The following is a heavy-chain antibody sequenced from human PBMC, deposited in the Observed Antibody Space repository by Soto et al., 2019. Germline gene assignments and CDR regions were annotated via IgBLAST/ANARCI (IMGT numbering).Heavy chain of an antibody. V-gene: IGHV5-51*01. J-gene: IGHJ6*03. CDR2: IYPGDSDT. D-gene: IGHD3-3*01. Sequence: GESLKISCKGSGYSFTSYWIGWVRQMPGKGLEWMGIIYPGDSDTRYSPSFQGQVTISADKSISTAYLQWSSLKASDTAMYYCARHKGRGITIFGVVKPTYCYYMDVWGKGTTVTVSS. CDR1: GYSFTSYW. CDR3: ARHKGRGITIFGVVKPTYCYYMDV.